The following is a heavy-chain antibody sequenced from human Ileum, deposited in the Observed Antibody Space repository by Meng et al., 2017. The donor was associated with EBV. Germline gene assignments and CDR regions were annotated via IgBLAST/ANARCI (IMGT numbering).Heavy chain of an antibody. Sequence: EVDLVESGGGLVQPGGSLRLSCAASGFTFSDYWMHWVRQAPGKGLVWVSHITSDGSSTNYADSVKGRFTISRDNAKNTLYLQMNSLRAEDAAVYYCATVRDGYPRLFDYWGQGTLVTVSS. D-gene: IGHD5-24*01. CDR1: GFTFSDYW. CDR3: ATVRDGYPRLFDY. V-gene: IGHV3-74*01. CDR2: ITSDGSST. J-gene: IGHJ4*02.